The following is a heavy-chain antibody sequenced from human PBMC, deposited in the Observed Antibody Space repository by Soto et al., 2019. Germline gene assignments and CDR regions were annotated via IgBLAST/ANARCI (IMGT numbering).Heavy chain of an antibody. D-gene: IGHD6-19*01. CDR2: IWYDGSNK. CDR1: GFTFSSYG. V-gene: IGHV3-33*01. CDR3: ARDPYSSGWSRAEYFQH. Sequence: PGGSLRLSCAASGFTFSSYGMHWVRQAPGKGLEWVAVIWYDGSNKYYADSVKGRFTISRDNSKNTLYLQMNSLRAEDTAVYYCARDPYSSGWSRAEYFQHWGQRTLVTVSS. J-gene: IGHJ1*01.